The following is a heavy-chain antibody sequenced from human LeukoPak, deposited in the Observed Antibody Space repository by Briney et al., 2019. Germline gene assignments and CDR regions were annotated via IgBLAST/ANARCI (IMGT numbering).Heavy chain of an antibody. CDR3: ARGSRSGDY. J-gene: IGHJ4*02. D-gene: IGHD3-10*01. CDR1: GYTFTNYD. CDR2: MNPNSGNT. V-gene: IGHV1-8*01. Sequence: ASVKVSCKTSGYTFTNYDINWVRQATGQGLEWMGWMNPNSGNTGYAQKFQGRVTMTRDISTTTAYMELSSLSSEDTALYYCARGSRSGDYWGQGTLVTVSS.